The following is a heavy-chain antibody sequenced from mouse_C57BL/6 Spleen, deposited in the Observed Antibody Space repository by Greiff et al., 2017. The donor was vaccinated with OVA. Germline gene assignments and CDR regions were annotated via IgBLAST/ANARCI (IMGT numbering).Heavy chain of an antibody. D-gene: IGHD1-1*01. V-gene: IGHV5-12*01. J-gene: IGHJ1*03. CDR2: ISNGGGST. CDR1: GFTFSDYY. Sequence: EVMLVESGGGLVQPGGSLKLSCAASGFTFSDYYMYWVRQTPEKRLEWVAYISNGGGSTYYPDTVKGRFTISRDNAKNTLYLKMSRLKSEDTAMYYCSRVSSKWYFDVWGTGTTVTVSS. CDR3: SRVSSKWYFDV.